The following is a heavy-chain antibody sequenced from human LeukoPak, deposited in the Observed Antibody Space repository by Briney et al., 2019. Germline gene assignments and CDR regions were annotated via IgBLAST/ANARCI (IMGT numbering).Heavy chain of an antibody. V-gene: IGHV3-74*01. J-gene: IGHJ4*02. CDR1: GFTLSSYW. D-gene: IGHD6-19*01. CDR2: INSDGSST. CDR3: ARGPNFSGWLDY. Sequence: GGSLRLSCAASGFTLSSYWLHWVRQAPGKGLVWVSRINSDGSSTSYADSVKGRFTISRDNAKNTLYLQMNSLRAEDTAVYYCARGPNFSGWLDYWGQGTLVTVSS.